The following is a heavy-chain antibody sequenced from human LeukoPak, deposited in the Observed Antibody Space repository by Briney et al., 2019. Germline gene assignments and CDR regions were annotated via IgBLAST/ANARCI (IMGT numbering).Heavy chain of an antibody. J-gene: IGHJ4*02. D-gene: IGHD1-1*01. CDR3: TRGTGTTFDY. CDR2: LDGDGSTT. V-gene: IGHV3-74*01. CDR1: GCTFSSSW. Sequence: GGSLRLSCAASGCTFSSSWMHWVRQAPGKGLVWVSRLDGDGSTTTYADSVKGRFTISRDNAKNTLYLQLNSLGAEDTAVYYCTRGTGTTFDYWGQGTLVTVSS.